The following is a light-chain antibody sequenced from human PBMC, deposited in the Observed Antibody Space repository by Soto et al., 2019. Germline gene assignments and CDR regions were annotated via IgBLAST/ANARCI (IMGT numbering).Light chain of an antibody. CDR2: GAS. CDR3: QERSKWPLYN. J-gene: IGKJ2*01. V-gene: IGKV3-15*01. CDR1: QSVGSK. Sequence: EIVMTQSPTTLSVSPGERATLSCRASQSVGSKLIWYQHKPGQAPRLLIYGASARATGIPARFSGSGSGTEFTLTISSVQSEDSATYYCQERSKWPLYNFGQGTKLEIK.